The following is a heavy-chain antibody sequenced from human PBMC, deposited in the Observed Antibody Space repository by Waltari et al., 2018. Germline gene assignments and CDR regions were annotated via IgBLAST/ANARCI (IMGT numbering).Heavy chain of an antibody. CDR3: ARDRGRGIYLDS. D-gene: IGHD2-15*01. V-gene: IGHV4-4*02. J-gene: IGHJ4*02. Sequence: QLQMQESGPGLVKPSWTLSLTCPVPGDSMSSTDWWSWVRQSPGKGLEWIGQVHQSGRTNYNPPFASRVTISIDTSINQFSLRVTSATAADTAVYYCARDRGRGIYLDSWGPGTLVTVSP. CDR1: GDSMSSTDW. CDR2: VHQSGRT.